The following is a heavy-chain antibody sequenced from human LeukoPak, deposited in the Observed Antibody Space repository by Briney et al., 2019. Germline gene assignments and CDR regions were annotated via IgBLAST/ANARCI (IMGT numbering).Heavy chain of an antibody. CDR1: GFTFSSYW. D-gene: IGHD3-10*01. J-gene: IGHJ4*02. V-gene: IGHV3-74*01. Sequence: GGSLRLSCAASGFTFSSYWMQWVRQAPGKGLVWVSRIDGDGSSTNYADSVKGRFTTSRDNAKNSLYLQMNSLRAEDTAVYYCARGLRITFDYWGQGTLVTVSS. CDR2: IDGDGSST. CDR3: ARGLRITFDY.